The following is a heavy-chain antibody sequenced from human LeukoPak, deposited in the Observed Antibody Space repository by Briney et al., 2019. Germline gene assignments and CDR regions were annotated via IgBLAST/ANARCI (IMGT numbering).Heavy chain of an antibody. J-gene: IGHJ4*02. V-gene: IGHV4-38-2*01. CDR2: IYHSGST. D-gene: IGHD3-3*01. Sequence: PSETLSLTCAVSGYSISSGYYWGWIRQPPGKGLEWIGSIYHSGSTYYNPSLKSRATISVDTSKNQFSLKLSSVTAADTAVYYCARAETSNYDFWGGYQYYFDYWGQGTLVTVSS. CDR3: ARAETSNYDFWGGYQYYFDY. CDR1: GYSISSGYY.